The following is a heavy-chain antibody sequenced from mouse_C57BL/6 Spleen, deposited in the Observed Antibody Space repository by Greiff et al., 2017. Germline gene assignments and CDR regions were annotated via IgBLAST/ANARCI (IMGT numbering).Heavy chain of an antibody. J-gene: IGHJ4*01. CDR3: TTYDYDDYAMDY. D-gene: IGHD2-4*01. Sequence: VQLKESGAELVRPGASVKLSCTASGFNIKDDYMHWVKQRPEQGLEWIGWIDPENGDTEYASKFQGKATITADTSSNTAYLQLSSLTSEDTAVYYCTTYDYDDYAMDYWGQGTSVTVSS. V-gene: IGHV14-4*01. CDR2: IDPENGDT. CDR1: GFNIKDDY.